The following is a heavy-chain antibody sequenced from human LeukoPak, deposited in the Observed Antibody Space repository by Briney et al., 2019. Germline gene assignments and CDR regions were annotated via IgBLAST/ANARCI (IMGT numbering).Heavy chain of an antibody. CDR1: GFIFNDYA. CDR3: AKVAAYSSGWYDS. Sequence: GGSLRLSCAASGFIFNDYAMHWFGQAPGEGLEWVGGISWNSGTIAYADSVKGRFTISRDNAKNSLHLQMNSLRPEDMAFYFCAKVAAYSSGWYDSWGQGTLVTVSS. CDR2: ISWNSGTI. J-gene: IGHJ5*01. V-gene: IGHV3-9*03. D-gene: IGHD6-19*01.